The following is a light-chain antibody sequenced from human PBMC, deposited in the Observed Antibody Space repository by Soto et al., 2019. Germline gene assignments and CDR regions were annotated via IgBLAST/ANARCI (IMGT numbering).Light chain of an antibody. CDR1: SSNIGSNT. J-gene: IGLJ2*01. CDR3: AAWDDSPV. CDR2: SNN. Sequence: QAVVTQPPSASGTPGQRVTISCSGSSSNIGSNTVNWYQQLPGTAPKLLIYSNNQRPSGVPDRFSGSKSGTSASLAISGLQSEDEADYYCAAWDDSPVFGGGTKLTVL. V-gene: IGLV1-44*01.